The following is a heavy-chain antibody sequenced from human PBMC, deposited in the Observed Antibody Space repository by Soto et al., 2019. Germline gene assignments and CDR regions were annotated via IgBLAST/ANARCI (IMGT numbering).Heavy chain of an antibody. V-gene: IGHV3-74*01. CDR3: GRVYSGGLDY. D-gene: IGHD6-19*01. CDR2: ISSDGRST. J-gene: IGHJ4*02. CDR1: GFTFSSYW. Sequence: EVQLVESGGGLIQPGGSLRLSCAASGFTFSSYWMHWVRQAPGKGLVWVSRISSDGRSTSYADSVKGRFTISRDNAKNRLYLQMNSLRAEDMAVYYCGRVYSGGLDYWGQRTLVTVSS.